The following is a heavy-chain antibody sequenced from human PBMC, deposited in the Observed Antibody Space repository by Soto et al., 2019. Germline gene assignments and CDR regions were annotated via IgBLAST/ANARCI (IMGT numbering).Heavy chain of an antibody. Sequence: QLQLQESGPGLVKSSETLSLTCTVSGGSISSSHYWGWIRQPPGKGLEWIGSVSYSGSTYYNPSFKSRGTISGDTSKNQFSLKVNSMTATDTAVYYCARHYNTGAFFDYWGQGTLVTVSS. CDR2: VSYSGST. CDR1: GGSISSSHY. V-gene: IGHV4-39*01. D-gene: IGHD1-20*01. J-gene: IGHJ4*02. CDR3: ARHYNTGAFFDY.